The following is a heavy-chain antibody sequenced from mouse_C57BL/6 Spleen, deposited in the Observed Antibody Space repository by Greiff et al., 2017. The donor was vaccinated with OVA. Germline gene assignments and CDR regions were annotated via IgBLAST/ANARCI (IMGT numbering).Heavy chain of an antibody. Sequence: QVQLQQPGAELVKPGASVKLSCKASGYTFTSYWMQWVKQRPGQGLEWIGEIDPSDSYTHYNQKFKGKAKLTVDTSSSTAYMQLSSLTSEDSAVYYCARKRYYSAMDYWGQGTSVTVSS. V-gene: IGHV1-50*01. D-gene: IGHD2-12*01. J-gene: IGHJ4*01. CDR1: GYTFTSYW. CDR2: IDPSDSYT. CDR3: ARKRYYSAMDY.